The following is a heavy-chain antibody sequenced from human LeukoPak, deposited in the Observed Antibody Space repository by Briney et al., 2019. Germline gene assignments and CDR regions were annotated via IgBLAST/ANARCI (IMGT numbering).Heavy chain of an antibody. CDR1: GGSISSSSYY. CDR2: IYYSGST. Sequence: SETLSLTCTVSGGSISSSSYYWGWIRQPPGKGLEWIGSIYYSGSTYYNPSLKSRVTISVDTSKNQFSLQLSSVTSEDTAVYYCAQSYSVRLGPESYYYFYVDVWGKGTTITVSS. V-gene: IGHV4-39*07. D-gene: IGHD5/OR15-5a*01. J-gene: IGHJ6*03. CDR3: AQSYSVRLGPESYYYFYVDV.